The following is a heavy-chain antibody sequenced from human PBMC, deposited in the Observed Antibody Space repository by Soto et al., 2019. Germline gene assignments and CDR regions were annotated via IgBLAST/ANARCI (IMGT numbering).Heavy chain of an antibody. Sequence: GGSLRLSCSASGFTFSSYAMHWVRQAPGKGLEYVSAISSNGGSTYYADSVKGRFTISRDNSKNTLYLQMSSLRAEDTAVYYCVKGVADYDFWSGYYGYYYYGMDVWGQGTTVTVSS. CDR1: GFTFSSYA. J-gene: IGHJ6*02. CDR2: ISSNGGST. CDR3: VKGVADYDFWSGYYGYYYYGMDV. D-gene: IGHD3-3*01. V-gene: IGHV3-64D*08.